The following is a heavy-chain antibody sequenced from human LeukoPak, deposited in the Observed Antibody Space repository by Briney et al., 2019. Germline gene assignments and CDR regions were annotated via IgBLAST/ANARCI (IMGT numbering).Heavy chain of an antibody. D-gene: IGHD6-13*01. CDR1: GGSISSYY. CDR3: ASGYSSRPFYYFDY. V-gene: IGHV4-59*01. Sequence: SETLSLTCTVSGGSISSYYWSWIRQPPGKGLEWIGYIYYSGSTNYNPSLKSRVTISVDTSKNQFSLKLSSVTAADTAVYYCASGYSSRPFYYFDYWGQGTLVTVSS. CDR2: IYYSGST. J-gene: IGHJ4*02.